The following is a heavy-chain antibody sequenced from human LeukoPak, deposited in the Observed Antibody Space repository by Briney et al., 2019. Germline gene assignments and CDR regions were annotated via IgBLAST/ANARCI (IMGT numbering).Heavy chain of an antibody. CDR2: INHSGST. CDR3: ARARGIAARRSGFDY. Sequence: SETLSLTCAVYGGSFSGYYWSWIRQPPGKGLEWIGEINHSGSTNYNPSLKSRVTISVDTSKNQFSLKLSSVTAADTAVYYCARARGIAARRSGFDYWGQGTLVTVSS. V-gene: IGHV4-34*01. D-gene: IGHD6-6*01. CDR1: GGSFSGYY. J-gene: IGHJ4*02.